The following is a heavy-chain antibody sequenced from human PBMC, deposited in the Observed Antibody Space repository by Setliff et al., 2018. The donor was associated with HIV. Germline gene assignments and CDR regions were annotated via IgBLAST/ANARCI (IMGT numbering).Heavy chain of an antibody. J-gene: IGHJ4*02. D-gene: IGHD3-10*01. CDR2: IYPGDSDT. CDR1: GYSFTNYW. CDR3: ARHGQYGSGSYYTRPFDF. V-gene: IGHV5-51*01. Sequence: PGESLKISCKGSGYSFTNYWIAWLRQMPGKGLEWMGIIYPGDSDTRYSPSFQGQVTISADKSISTAYLQWSSLKASDTAMYYCARHGQYGSGSYYTRPFDFWGQGTLVTVSS.